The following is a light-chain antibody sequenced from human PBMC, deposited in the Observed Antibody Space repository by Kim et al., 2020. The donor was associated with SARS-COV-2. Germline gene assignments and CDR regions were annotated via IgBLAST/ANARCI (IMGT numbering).Light chain of an antibody. J-gene: IGLJ1*01. Sequence: SAKLTCTLSSGQRSYAIACHQQQPGKGPRYPMKLNSDGSHSKGDGIPDGFSGSSSGAERYPTTSSLQSEDEADYYCQTWGTGIHVFGTGTKVTVL. CDR1: SGQRSYA. V-gene: IGLV4-69*01. CDR3: QTWGTGIHV. CDR2: LNSDGSH.